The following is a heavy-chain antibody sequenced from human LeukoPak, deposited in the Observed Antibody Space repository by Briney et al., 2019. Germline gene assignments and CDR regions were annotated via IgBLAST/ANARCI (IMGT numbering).Heavy chain of an antibody. CDR1: GFTFSSYA. V-gene: IGHV3-23*01. Sequence: GGSLRLSSAASGFTFSSYAMGWARQAPGKGLEWVSAISGSGGSTYYADSVKGRFTISRDNSKNTLYLQMNSLRAEDTAVYYCAKDLMSSSAPFDYWGQGTLVTVSS. CDR2: ISGSGGST. CDR3: AKDLMSSSAPFDY. D-gene: IGHD6-6*01. J-gene: IGHJ4*02.